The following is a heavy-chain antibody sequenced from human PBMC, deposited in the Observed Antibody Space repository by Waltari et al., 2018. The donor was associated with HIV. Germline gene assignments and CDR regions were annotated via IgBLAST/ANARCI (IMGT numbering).Heavy chain of an antibody. Sequence: EVQLVESGGGLVQPGGSLRLSCAASGFTFSSYSMNWVRQAPGKGLEWVSYISSMISTIYYADSVKGRFTISRDNAKNSLYLQMNSLRAEDTAVYYCARDDYGMDVWGQGTTVTVSS. CDR2: ISSMISTI. CDR1: GFTFSSYS. J-gene: IGHJ6*02. V-gene: IGHV3-48*04. CDR3: ARDDYGMDV.